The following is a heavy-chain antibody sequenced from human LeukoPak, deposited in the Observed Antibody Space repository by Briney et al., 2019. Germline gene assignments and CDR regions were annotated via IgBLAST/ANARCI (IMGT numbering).Heavy chain of an antibody. CDR1: GRPFSSSI. V-gene: IGHV3-30*03. CDR3: ARDYPFRGNYYDSSGYTYYYYGMDV. D-gene: IGHD3-22*01. Sequence: PGGSLRLSCALSGRPFSSSIMHWVRQAPGKGLEWVAGMSFDGSQYYVESVKGRFTISRDNSGNTVYLHMTSLRPEDTAVYFCARDYPFRGNYYDSSGYTYYYYGMDVWGQGTTVTVSS. J-gene: IGHJ6*02. CDR2: MSFDGSQ.